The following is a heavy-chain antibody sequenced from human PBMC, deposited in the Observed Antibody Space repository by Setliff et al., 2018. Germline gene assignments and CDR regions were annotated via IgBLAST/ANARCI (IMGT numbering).Heavy chain of an antibody. CDR2: IYYSGST. J-gene: IGHJ6*02. CDR3: ARDKPEGYNFWSGYLGGGLMDV. D-gene: IGHD3-3*01. V-gene: IGHV4-39*07. Sequence: SETLSLTCSVSGGSISSSSYYWGWIRQPPGKGLEWIGSIYYSGSTYYNPSLKSRVTISVDTSKNQFSLKLSSVTAADTAVYYCARDKPEGYNFWSGYLGGGLMDVWGQGTTVTVSS. CDR1: GGSISSSSYY.